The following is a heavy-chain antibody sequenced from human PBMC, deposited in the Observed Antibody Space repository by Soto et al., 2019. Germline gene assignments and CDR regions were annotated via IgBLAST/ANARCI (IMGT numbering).Heavy chain of an antibody. CDR1: GYTFTSYY. J-gene: IGHJ4*02. CDR2: INPSSGDT. D-gene: IGHD1-26*01. V-gene: IGHV1-46*01. CDR3: TREGGSYDY. Sequence: ASVRVSCKXSGYTFTSYYMHWVRQAPGQGLEWMGIINPSSGDTTYAQKFQGRVTMTRDTSTSTIFMQLSSLRSEDTAVYYCTREGGSYDYWGQGTLVTVSS.